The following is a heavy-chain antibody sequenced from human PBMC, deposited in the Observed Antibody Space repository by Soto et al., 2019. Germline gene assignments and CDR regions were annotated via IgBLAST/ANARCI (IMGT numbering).Heavy chain of an antibody. J-gene: IGHJ1*01. D-gene: IGHD6-13*01. V-gene: IGHV3-9*03. CDR3: VKDESINWYSGHFRH. CDR2: INWNSGSI. Sequence: EVQLVESGGGLVQPGRSLRLSCAASGFTFDDYAMHWVRQVPGKGLEWVSGINWNSGSIGYGDSMKGRFAISRDNAKNSLHLQMNSLSAEEMAFYYCVKDESINWYSGHFRHWGQGTLVTVSS. CDR1: GFTFDDYA.